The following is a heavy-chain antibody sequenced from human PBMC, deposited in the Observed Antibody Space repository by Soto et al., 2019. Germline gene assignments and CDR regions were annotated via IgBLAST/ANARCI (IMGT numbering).Heavy chain of an antibody. CDR2: INHSGST. V-gene: IGHV4-34*01. J-gene: IGHJ4*02. D-gene: IGHD2-2*02. CDR3: VRGQNRLVPAAIRFRY. Sequence: QVQLQQWGAGLLKPSETLSLTCAVYGGSFSGYYWSWIRQPPGKGLEWIGEINHSGSTNYNPSLKSRVTISVDTSKNQFSLKLSSVTAADTAVYYCVRGQNRLVPAAIRFRYWGQGTLVTVSS. CDR1: GGSFSGYY.